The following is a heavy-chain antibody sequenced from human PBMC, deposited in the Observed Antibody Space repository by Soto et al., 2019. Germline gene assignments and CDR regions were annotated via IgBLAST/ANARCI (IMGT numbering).Heavy chain of an antibody. Sequence: SETLSLTCTVSGGSISSGGYYWSWTRQHPGKGLEWIGYIYYSGSTYYNPSLKSRVTISVDTSKNQFSLKLSSVTAADTAVYYCARTVAARQNWFDPWGQGTLVTVSS. CDR3: ARTVAARQNWFDP. D-gene: IGHD6-6*01. CDR1: GGSISSGGYY. J-gene: IGHJ5*02. CDR2: IYYSGST. V-gene: IGHV4-31*03.